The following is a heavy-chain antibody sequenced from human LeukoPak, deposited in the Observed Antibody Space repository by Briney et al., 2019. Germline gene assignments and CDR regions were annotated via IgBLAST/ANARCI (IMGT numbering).Heavy chain of an antibody. V-gene: IGHV3-7*01. J-gene: IGHJ4*02. CDR3: TRQRFLEWLPGGFDY. Sequence: GGSLRLSCAASGFTFSSYWMSWVRQAPGKGLGWVANIKQDGSEKYYVDSVKGRFTISRDNAKNSLYLQMNSLRAEDTAVYYCTRQRFLEWLPGGFDYWGQGTLVTVSS. CDR2: IKQDGSEK. D-gene: IGHD3-3*01. CDR1: GFTFSSYW.